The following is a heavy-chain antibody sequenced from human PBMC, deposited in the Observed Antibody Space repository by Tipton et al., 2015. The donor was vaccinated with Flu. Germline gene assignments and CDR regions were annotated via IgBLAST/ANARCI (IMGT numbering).Heavy chain of an antibody. CDR1: GDSIRSDYY. CDR2: IFHTGNT. V-gene: IGHV4-38-2*02. D-gene: IGHD4-11*01. CDR3: ERGRYSNYVSEPKNWFDF. Sequence: PGLVKPSETLSLTCTVSGDSIRSDYYWGWIRQPPGKGLEWIGNIFHTGNTYYNPSLKSRVSISVDRSQNQFSLKVISVTAADTAVYYCERGRYSNYVSEPKNWFDFWGQGILVTVSS. J-gene: IGHJ5*01.